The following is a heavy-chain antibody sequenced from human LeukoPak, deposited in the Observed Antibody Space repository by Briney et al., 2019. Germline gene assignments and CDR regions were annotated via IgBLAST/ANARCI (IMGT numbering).Heavy chain of an antibody. J-gene: IGHJ6*03. D-gene: IGHD6-13*01. CDR3: ARGINNSSSWYWYYYYYMDV. V-gene: IGHV3-53*01. CDR2: IYSDNT. CDR1: GFTVSSNS. Sequence: PGGSLRLSCTVSGFTVSSNSMSWVRQAPGKGLEWVSFIYSDNTHYSDSVKGRFTISRDNSKNTLYLQMNSLRAEDTAVYYCARGINNSSSWYWYYYYYMDVWGKGTTVTISS.